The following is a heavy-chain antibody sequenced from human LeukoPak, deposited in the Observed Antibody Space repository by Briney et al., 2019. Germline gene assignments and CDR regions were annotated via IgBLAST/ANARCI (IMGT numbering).Heavy chain of an antibody. J-gene: IGHJ4*02. CDR1: GFTFSSYA. CDR3: AKAPYSGSFLSQSFDY. D-gene: IGHD1-26*01. CDR2: ISGSGGGT. V-gene: IGHV3-23*01. Sequence: GGSLRLSCAASGFTFSSYAMSWVRQAPGKGLEWASAISGSGGGTYYADSVKGRFTISRDNSKNTLYLQMNSLRAEDTAVYYCAKAPYSGSFLSQSFDYWGQGTLVTVSS.